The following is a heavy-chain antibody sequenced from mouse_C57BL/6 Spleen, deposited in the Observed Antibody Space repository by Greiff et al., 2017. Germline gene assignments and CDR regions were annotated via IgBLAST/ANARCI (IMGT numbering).Heavy chain of an antibody. Sequence: QVQLQQPGAELVRPGSSVKLSCKASGYTFTSYWMHWVKQRPIQGLEWIGNIDPSDSETHYNQKFKDKATLTVDKSSSTAYMQLSSLTSEDSAVYYCAIYDYGYAMDYWGQGTSVTVSS. CDR2: IDPSDSET. J-gene: IGHJ4*01. D-gene: IGHD2-4*01. V-gene: IGHV1-52*01. CDR3: AIYDYGYAMDY. CDR1: GYTFTSYW.